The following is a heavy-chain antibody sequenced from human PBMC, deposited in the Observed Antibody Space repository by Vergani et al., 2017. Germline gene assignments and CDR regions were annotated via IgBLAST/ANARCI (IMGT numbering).Heavy chain of an antibody. J-gene: IGHJ6*02. D-gene: IGHD6-6*01. CDR1: GGSFSSYY. Sequence: QVQLQQWGAGLLKPSETLSLTCAVYGGSFSSYYWSWIRQPPGKGLEWIGYIYYSGSTNYNPSLKSRVTISVDTSKNQFSLKLSSVTAADTAVYYCASLSIGSFYYYGMDVWGQGTTVTVSS. CDR2: IYYSGST. CDR3: ASLSIGSFYYYGMDV. V-gene: IGHV4-34*11.